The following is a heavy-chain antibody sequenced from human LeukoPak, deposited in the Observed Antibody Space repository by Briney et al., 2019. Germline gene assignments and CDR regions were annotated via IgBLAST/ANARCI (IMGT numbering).Heavy chain of an antibody. Sequence: KSSETLSLTCAVSGGSISSGGYSWSWIRQPPGKGLEWIGYIYYSGSTYYNPSLKSRVTISVDTSKNQFSLKLSSVTAADTAVYYCAGDYGGNSGFDPWGQGTLVTVSS. CDR1: GGSISSGGYS. CDR3: AGDYGGNSGFDP. D-gene: IGHD4-23*01. CDR2: IYYSGST. J-gene: IGHJ5*02. V-gene: IGHV4-30-4*07.